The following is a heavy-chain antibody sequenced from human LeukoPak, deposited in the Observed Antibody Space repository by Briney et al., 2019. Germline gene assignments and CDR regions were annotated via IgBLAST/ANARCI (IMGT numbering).Heavy chain of an antibody. D-gene: IGHD3-10*01. CDR3: SRDSGKKDDY. CDR2: INEDGSEK. J-gene: IGHJ4*02. Sequence: PGGSLRLSCAASDFTFSNYWMTWVRQAPGKGPEWVANINEDGSEKHYLDSVKGRFTISRDNAKNSLYLQMNSLRAEDTGVYYCSRDSGKKDDYWGQGTLVTVS. V-gene: IGHV3-7*01. CDR1: DFTFSNYW.